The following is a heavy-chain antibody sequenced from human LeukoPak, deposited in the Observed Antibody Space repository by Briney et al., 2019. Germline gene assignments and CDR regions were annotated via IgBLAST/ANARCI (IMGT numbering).Heavy chain of an antibody. J-gene: IGHJ3*02. CDR3: ARDLDTYVVLTAYDTFDI. V-gene: IGHV3-7*01. CDR2: IKPSGSEK. CDR1: GFTFSNYW. D-gene: IGHD2-21*02. Sequence: GGSLRLSCEGSGFTFSNYWMTWVRQAPEKGLEWVANIKPSGSEKHYADSVEGRFTISRDNAKNSLYLQMNSLRGEDTAVYYCARDLDTYVVLTAYDTFDIWGQGTMVTVSS.